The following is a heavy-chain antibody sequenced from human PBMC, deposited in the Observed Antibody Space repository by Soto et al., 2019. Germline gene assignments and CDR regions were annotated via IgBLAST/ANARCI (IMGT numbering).Heavy chain of an antibody. CDR1: GGSISSGGYY. CDR3: ARVERGTATTVVDAFDI. V-gene: IGHV4-31*03. CDR2: MYHSGST. D-gene: IGHD1-1*01. J-gene: IGHJ3*02. Sequence: SETLSLTCTVSGGSISSGGYYWSWIRQHPGKGLEWIGDMYHSGSTHYNPSLKSRVTISVDTSKNQFSLKMSSVTAADTALYYCARVERGTATTVVDAFDIWGPGTMVTVSS.